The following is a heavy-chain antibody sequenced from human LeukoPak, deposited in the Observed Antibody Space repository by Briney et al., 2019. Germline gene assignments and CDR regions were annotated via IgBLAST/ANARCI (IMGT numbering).Heavy chain of an antibody. CDR1: GGTFSSYA. CDR3: ARVKTMVRGVIIKGDAFDI. J-gene: IGHJ3*02. CDR2: IIPILGIA. V-gene: IGHV1-69*04. D-gene: IGHD3-10*01. Sequence: ASVKVSCKASGGTFSSYAISWVRQAPGQGLEWMGRIIPILGIANYAQKFQGRVTITADKSTSTAYMELSSLRSEDTAVYYCARVKTMVRGVIIKGDAFDIWGQGTMVTVSS.